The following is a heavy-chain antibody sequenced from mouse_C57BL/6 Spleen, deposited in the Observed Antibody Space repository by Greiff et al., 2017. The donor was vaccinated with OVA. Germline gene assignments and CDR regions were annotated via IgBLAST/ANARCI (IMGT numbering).Heavy chain of an antibody. CDR2: IDPETGGT. D-gene: IGHD1-1*01. J-gene: IGHJ2*01. Sequence: VKLQESGAELVRPGASVTLSCKASGYTFTDYEMHWVKQTPVHGLEWIGAIDPETGGTAYNQKFKGKAILTADKSSSTAYMELRSLTSEDSAVYYCTRTLYGGYWGQGTTLTVSS. V-gene: IGHV1-15*01. CDR3: TRTLYGGY. CDR1: GYTFTDYE.